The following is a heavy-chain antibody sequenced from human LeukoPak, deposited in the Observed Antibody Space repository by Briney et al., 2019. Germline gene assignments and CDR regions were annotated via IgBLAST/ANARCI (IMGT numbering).Heavy chain of an antibody. CDR1: GYTFTSYG. V-gene: IGHV1-18*04. D-gene: IGHD1-26*01. CDR3: AREPYSGSYSGWRRYYFDY. CDR2: ISAYNGNT. Sequence: ASVKVSCKASGYTFTSYGISWVRQAPGQGLEWMGWISAYNGNTNYAQKLRGRVTMTTDTSTSTAYMELRSLRSDDTAVYYCAREPYSGSYSGWRRYYFDYWGQGTLVTVSS. J-gene: IGHJ4*02.